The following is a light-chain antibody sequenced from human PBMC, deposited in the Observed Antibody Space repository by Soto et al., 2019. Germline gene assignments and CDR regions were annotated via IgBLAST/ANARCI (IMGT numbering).Light chain of an antibody. J-gene: IGKJ1*01. V-gene: IGKV3-15*01. CDR2: GAS. CDR3: QQYNNWPRTWT. CDR1: QSVSSN. Sequence: EIVMTQSPATLXXXPXERAXXXCRASQSVSSNLAWYQQKPGQAPRLLIYGASTRATGIPARFSGSGSGTEFTLTISSLQSEDFAVYYCQQYNNWPRTWTFGQGTKVEIK.